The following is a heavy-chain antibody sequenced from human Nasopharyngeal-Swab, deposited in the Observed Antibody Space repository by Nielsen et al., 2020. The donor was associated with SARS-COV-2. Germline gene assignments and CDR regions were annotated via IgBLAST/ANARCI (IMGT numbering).Heavy chain of an antibody. J-gene: IGHJ6*03. CDR1: GFTLSSYS. D-gene: IGHD2-2*01. V-gene: IGHV3-21*01. CDR3: ARVHCSRSSCSAPDYYYYYMDV. Sequence: GGSLRLSCAASGFTLSSYSMNWVRKAPGKGREGVSSISSSSSYIFYADSVKGRFTISRDNAKNSLYLQMNSLRVEDTAVYYCARVHCSRSSCSAPDYYYYYMDVWGKGTTVTVSS. CDR2: ISSSSSYI.